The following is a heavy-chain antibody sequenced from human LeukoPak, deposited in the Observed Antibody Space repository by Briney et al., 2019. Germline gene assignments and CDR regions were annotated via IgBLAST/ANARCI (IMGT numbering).Heavy chain of an antibody. D-gene: IGHD6-13*01. CDR2: IYYSGTT. CDR1: GGSISSYY. Sequence: SETLSLTCTVSGGSISSYYWSWIRQPPGKGLEWIGYIYYSGTTNYNPSLKSRVTISVDTSRNQFSLRLSSVTAADTAVYYCARGVYIAAAQYGYWGQGTLVTVSS. CDR3: ARGVYIAAAQYGY. J-gene: IGHJ4*02. V-gene: IGHV4-59*01.